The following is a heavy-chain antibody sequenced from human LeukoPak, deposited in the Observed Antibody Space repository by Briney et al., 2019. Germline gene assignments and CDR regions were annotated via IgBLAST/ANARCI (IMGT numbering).Heavy chain of an antibody. CDR1: GFTFSNYY. CDR3: ARDYCSGGSCSVFDY. D-gene: IGHD2-15*01. J-gene: IGHJ4*02. CDR2: INPNSGGT. Sequence: ASVKVSCKASGFTFSNYYIHWVRQAPGQGLEWMGWINPNSGGTNYAQKFQGRVTMTRDTSISTAYMELSRLRSDDTAVYYCARDYCSGGSCSVFDYWGQGTLVTVSS. V-gene: IGHV1-2*02.